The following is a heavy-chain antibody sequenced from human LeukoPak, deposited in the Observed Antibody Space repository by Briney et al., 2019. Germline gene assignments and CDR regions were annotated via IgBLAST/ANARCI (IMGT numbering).Heavy chain of an antibody. V-gene: IGHV4-38-2*01. Sequence: SETLSLTCAVSGYSTRSGYHWGWIRQPPGKGLEWMGIIYHSGSTFYNPSLKSRVTISVDTSKNQFFLNLTSVAAADTAVYYCARVDYGDDSPFDSWGQGTLVTVSS. CDR3: ARVDYGDDSPFDS. CDR1: GYSTRSGYH. D-gene: IGHD4-17*01. CDR2: IYHSGST. J-gene: IGHJ4*02.